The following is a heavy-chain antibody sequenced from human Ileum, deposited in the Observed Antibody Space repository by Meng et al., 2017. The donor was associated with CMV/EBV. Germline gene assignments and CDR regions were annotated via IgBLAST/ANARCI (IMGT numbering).Heavy chain of an antibody. Sequence: GSLRLSCAVYGGSFSGYYWSWIRQPPGKGLEWIGEINHSGSTNYNPSLKSRVTISVETSKNQFSLKLSSVTAADTAVYYCARGARFDPWGQGTLVTVSS. CDR3: ARGARFDP. CDR1: GGSFSGYY. J-gene: IGHJ5*02. CDR2: INHSGST. D-gene: IGHD5-12*01. V-gene: IGHV4-34*01.